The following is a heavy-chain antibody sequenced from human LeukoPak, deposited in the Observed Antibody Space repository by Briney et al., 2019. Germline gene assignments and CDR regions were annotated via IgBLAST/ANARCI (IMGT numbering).Heavy chain of an antibody. D-gene: IGHD6-19*01. V-gene: IGHV1-69*13. J-gene: IGHJ4*02. CDR2: IIPIFGTA. CDR3: ARDRIAVAGTVLDY. Sequence: GASVKVSCKASGGTFSSYAISWVRQAPGQGLEWMGGIIPIFGTANCAQKFQGRVTITADESTSTAYMELSSLRSEDTAVYYCARDRIAVAGTVLDYWGQGTLVTVSS. CDR1: GGTFSSYA.